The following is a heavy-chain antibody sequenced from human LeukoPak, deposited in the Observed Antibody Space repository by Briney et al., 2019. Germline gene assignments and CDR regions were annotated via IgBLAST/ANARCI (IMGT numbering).Heavy chain of an antibody. CDR2: IKQDGSEK. V-gene: IGHV3-7*03. Sequence: GGSLRLSCAASGFTFSSYWMSWVRQAPGKGLEWVANIKQDGSEKYYVDSVKGRFTISRDNAKNSLYLQMNSLRAEDTAIYYCAKVTYGSGTYGAFDSWGQGTLVTVSS. CDR1: GFTFSSYW. CDR3: AKVTYGSGTYGAFDS. J-gene: IGHJ4*02. D-gene: IGHD3-10*01.